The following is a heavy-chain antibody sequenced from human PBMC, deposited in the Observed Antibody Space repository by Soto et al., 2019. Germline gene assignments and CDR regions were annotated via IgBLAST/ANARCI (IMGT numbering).Heavy chain of an antibody. J-gene: IGHJ4*02. D-gene: IGHD3-22*01. CDR3: ARRGYYYDSSGYYLSRYYFDY. Sequence: PSQTLSLTCAVYGGSFSGLYWSWIRQPPGKGLEWVGEINHSGSTNYNPSLKSRVTISVDTSKNQFSLKLSSVTAADTAVYYCARRGYYYDSSGYYLSRYYFDYWGQGTLVTVSS. CDR2: INHSGST. V-gene: IGHV4-34*01. CDR1: GGSFSGLY.